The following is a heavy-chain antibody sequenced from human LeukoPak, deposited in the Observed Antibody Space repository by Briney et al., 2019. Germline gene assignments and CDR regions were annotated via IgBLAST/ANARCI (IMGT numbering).Heavy chain of an antibody. CDR2: IYYSGST. CDR3: AREVYGMDV. Sequence: SETLSLTRTVSGGSISSYYWSWIRQPPGKGLEWIGYIYYSGSTNYNPPLKSRVTISVDTSKNQSSLKLSSVTAADTAVYYCAREVYGMDVWGQGTTVTVSS. V-gene: IGHV4-59*01. J-gene: IGHJ6*02. CDR1: GGSISSYY.